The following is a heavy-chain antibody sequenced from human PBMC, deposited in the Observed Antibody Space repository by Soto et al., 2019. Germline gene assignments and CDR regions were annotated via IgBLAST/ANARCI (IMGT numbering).Heavy chain of an antibody. V-gene: IGHV1-8*02. CDR2: INPNSGST. J-gene: IGHJ5*02. CDR1: GYAITVYY. D-gene: IGHD2-15*01. Sequence: EASVKVSWKASGYAITVYYMHWVRQAPRQGLEWMGWINPNSGSTGYAQKFQGRVTMTRNTSISTAYMELSSLRSEDTAVYYCATLRGYCSGGSCYAYNWFDPWGQGTLVTVSS. CDR3: ATLRGYCSGGSCYAYNWFDP.